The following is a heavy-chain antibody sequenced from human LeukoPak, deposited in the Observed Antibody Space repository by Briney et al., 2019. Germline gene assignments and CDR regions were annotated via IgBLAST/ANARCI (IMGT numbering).Heavy chain of an antibody. CDR1: GGSFSAYY. D-gene: IGHD1-1*01. J-gene: IGHJ4*02. Sequence: SETLSLTCAVYGGSFSAYYWSWIRQPPGKGLEWIGEINHSGSTNYNPSLKSRVTISVDTSKNQFSLKLRSMTAADTAVYYCHNYRDCWGQGTLVTVSS. CDR2: INHSGST. CDR3: HNYRDC. V-gene: IGHV4-34*01.